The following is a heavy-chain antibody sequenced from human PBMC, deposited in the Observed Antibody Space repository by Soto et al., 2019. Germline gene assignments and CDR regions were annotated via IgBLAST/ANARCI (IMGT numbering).Heavy chain of an antibody. D-gene: IGHD5-18*01. J-gene: IGHJ4*02. Sequence: QVQLVQSGAEVKKPGSSVKVSCKASGGTFSSYAISWVRQAPGQGLEWMGGIIPIFGTANYAQKFQGRVKITAEESTSTAYMELSSLRSEYTAVYYCARAPWIQRHFDYWGQGTLVTVSS. V-gene: IGHV1-69*01. CDR2: IIPIFGTA. CDR3: ARAPWIQRHFDY. CDR1: GGTFSSYA.